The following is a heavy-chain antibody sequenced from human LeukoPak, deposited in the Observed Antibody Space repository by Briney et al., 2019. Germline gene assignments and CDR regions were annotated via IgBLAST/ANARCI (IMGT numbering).Heavy chain of an antibody. V-gene: IGHV3-48*04. CDR3: ARDARIAVAGLFDY. CDR1: GFTFSSYS. Sequence: PGGSLRLSCAASGFTFSSYSMNWVRQAPGKGLEWVSYISSSSSTIYYADSVKGRFTISRDNAKNSLYLQMNSLRAEDTAVYYCARDARIAVAGLFDYWGQGTLVSVSS. J-gene: IGHJ4*02. D-gene: IGHD6-19*01. CDR2: ISSSSSTI.